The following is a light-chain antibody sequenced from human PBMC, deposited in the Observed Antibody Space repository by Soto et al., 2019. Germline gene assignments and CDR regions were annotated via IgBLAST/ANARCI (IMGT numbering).Light chain of an antibody. CDR3: QQYNQWPPWT. J-gene: IGKJ1*01. Sequence: EIVMTQSPATLSVSPGERATLSCRASQSVSSNLAWYQQKPGQAPRPLIYGASTRATGIPARFSGSGSGTDFTLTISSLEPEDFAVYYCQQYNQWPPWTFGQGTKVDIK. V-gene: IGKV3-15*01. CDR2: GAS. CDR1: QSVSSN.